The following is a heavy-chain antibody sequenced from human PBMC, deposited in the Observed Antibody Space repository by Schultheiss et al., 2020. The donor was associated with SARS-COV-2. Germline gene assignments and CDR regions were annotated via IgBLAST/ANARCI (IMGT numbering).Heavy chain of an antibody. D-gene: IGHD6-13*01. CDR3: ARIPHGGSAAGTGE. CDR1: GFTFSSYA. Sequence: GGSLRLSCAASGFTFSSYAMSWVRQAPGKGLEWVSAISGSGGSTYYADSVKGRFTISRDNAKNSLYLQMNSLRAEDTAVYYCARIPHGGSAAGTGEWGQGTLVTVSS. V-gene: IGHV3-23*01. CDR2: ISGSGGST. J-gene: IGHJ4*02.